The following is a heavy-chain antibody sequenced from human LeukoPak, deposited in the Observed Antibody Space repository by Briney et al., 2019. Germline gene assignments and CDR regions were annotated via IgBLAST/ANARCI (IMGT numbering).Heavy chain of an antibody. V-gene: IGHV4-34*01. Sequence: SETLSLTCAVYGGSFSGHYWSWIRQPPGKGLEWIGEINHSGSTNYNPSLKSRVTISVDTSKNQFSLKLSSVTAADTAVYYCARHKWFGELQSIDCWDQGALVTVSS. J-gene: IGHJ4*02. D-gene: IGHD3-10*01. CDR2: INHSGST. CDR3: ARHKWFGELQSIDC. CDR1: GGSFSGHY.